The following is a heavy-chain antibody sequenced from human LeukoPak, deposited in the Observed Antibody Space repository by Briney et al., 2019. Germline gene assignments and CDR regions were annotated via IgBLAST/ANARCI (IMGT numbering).Heavy chain of an antibody. D-gene: IGHD2-15*01. CDR1: GFIFSRDS. J-gene: IGHJ4*02. Sequence: GGSLRLSCEASGFIFSRDSMNWVRQAPGKGLEWISYISHDSGVRYYADSVRGRFTISRDNAKNSLHLQMHSLRAEDTAVYYCVRDNPRCCGVVPANIDDYWGQGTLVTVSS. V-gene: IGHV3-48*01. CDR2: ISHDSGVR. CDR3: VRDNPRCCGVVPANIDDY.